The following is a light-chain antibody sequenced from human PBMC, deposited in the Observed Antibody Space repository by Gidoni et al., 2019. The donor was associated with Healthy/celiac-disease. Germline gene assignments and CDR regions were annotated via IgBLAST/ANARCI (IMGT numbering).Light chain of an antibody. Sequence: DIQMTQSPSSLSASVEDIVTITCRASQSISSYLNGYQQKPGKAPKLLIYAASSLQSGVPSRFSGSGSGTDFTLTISSLQPEDFATYYCQQSYSTPWTFXQXTKVEIK. J-gene: IGKJ1*01. CDR2: AAS. V-gene: IGKV1-39*01. CDR1: QSISSY. CDR3: QQSYSTPWT.